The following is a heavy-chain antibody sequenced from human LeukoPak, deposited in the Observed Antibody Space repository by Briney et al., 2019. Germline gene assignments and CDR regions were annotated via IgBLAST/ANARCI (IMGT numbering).Heavy chain of an antibody. CDR3: AKDQVAARPPIY. V-gene: IGHV3-23*01. CDR2: ISGSGGST. CDR1: GFTFSSYA. D-gene: IGHD6-6*01. J-gene: IGHJ4*02. Sequence: PGGSLRLSCAASGFTFSSYAMSWVRQAPGKGLEWVSAISGSGGSTYYADSVKGRFTISRDNSKKSLYLQMNSLRAEDTAVYYCAKDQVAARPPIYWGQGTVVTVSS.